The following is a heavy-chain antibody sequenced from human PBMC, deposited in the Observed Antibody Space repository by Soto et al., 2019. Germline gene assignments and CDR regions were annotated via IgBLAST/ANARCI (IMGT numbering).Heavy chain of an antibody. CDR1: GYTFTSHY. CDR2: IYPGGVNI. V-gene: IGHV1-46*03. D-gene: IGHD1-1*01. J-gene: IGHJ5*02. CDR3: VRDQSWHDRVWWLDH. Sequence: ASVKVSCKASGYTFTSHYMHWVRQAPGQGLEWMGTIYPGGVNIGYAQKFKGRVTMTKDTSTSTAYMELNSLTSEDTAVYYCVRDQSWHDRVWWLDHWGQGYLVNVSS.